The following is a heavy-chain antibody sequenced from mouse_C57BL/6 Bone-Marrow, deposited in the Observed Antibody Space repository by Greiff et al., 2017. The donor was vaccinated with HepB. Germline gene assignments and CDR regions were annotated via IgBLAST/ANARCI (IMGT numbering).Heavy chain of an antibody. CDR3: VRAVVAYYFDY. V-gene: IGHV10-1*01. D-gene: IGHD1-1*01. J-gene: IGHJ2*01. Sequence: VKDRFTISRDDSESMLYLQMNNLKTEDTAMYYRVRAVVAYYFDYWGQGTTLTVSS.